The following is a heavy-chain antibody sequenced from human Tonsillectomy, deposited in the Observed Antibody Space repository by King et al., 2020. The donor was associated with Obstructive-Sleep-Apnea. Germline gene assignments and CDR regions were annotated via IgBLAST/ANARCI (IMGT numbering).Heavy chain of an antibody. Sequence: VQLQESGPGLVKPSGTLSLTCAVSGGSISSTNWWSWVRQPPGKGLEWIGEIYHSGSTNYNPSLKNRVTISIDKSENQFSLKLTPMTAADTAVYYCASGNSTSPGYWGQGTLVTVSS. V-gene: IGHV4-4*02. CDR1: GGSISSTNW. CDR2: IYHSGST. J-gene: IGHJ4*02. CDR3: ASGNSTSPGY. D-gene: IGHD2/OR15-2a*01.